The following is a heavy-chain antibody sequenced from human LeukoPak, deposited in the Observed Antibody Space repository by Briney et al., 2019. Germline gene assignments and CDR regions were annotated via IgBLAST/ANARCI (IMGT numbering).Heavy chain of an antibody. CDR1: GYSISSGYY. J-gene: IGHJ2*01. D-gene: IGHD6-13*01. Sequence: SETLSLTCTVSGYSISSGYYWGWIRQPPGKGLEWIGSIYHSGSTYYNPSLKSRVTISVDTSKNQFSLKLSSVTAADTAVYYCARPYSSSWYWGVPGWYFDLWGRGTLVTVSS. CDR2: IYHSGST. CDR3: ARPYSSSWYWGVPGWYFDL. V-gene: IGHV4-38-2*02.